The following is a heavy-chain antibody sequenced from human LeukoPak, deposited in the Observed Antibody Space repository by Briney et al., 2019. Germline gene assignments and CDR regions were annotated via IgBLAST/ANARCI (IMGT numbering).Heavy chain of an antibody. J-gene: IGHJ6*02. CDR2: INHSGST. CDR3: ARDCSGGRCYQRSYYYYYGMDV. V-gene: IGHV4-34*01. D-gene: IGHD2-15*01. CDR1: GGSFSGYY. Sequence: SETLSLTCAVYGGSFSGYYWSWIRQPPGKGLEWIGEINHSGSTNYNPSLKSRVTISVDTSKNQFSLKLSSVTAADTAVYYCARDCSGGRCYQRSYYYYYGMDVWGQGTTVTVSS.